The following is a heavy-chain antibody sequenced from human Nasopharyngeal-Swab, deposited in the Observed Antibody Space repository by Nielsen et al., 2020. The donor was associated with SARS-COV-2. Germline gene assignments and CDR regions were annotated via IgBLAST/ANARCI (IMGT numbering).Heavy chain of an antibody. CDR2: INHSGST. D-gene: IGHD2-2*01. Sequence: WIRQPPGKGLDWIGEINHSGSTKYNPSLKSRVNISVDTSKNQFSLKVISVTAADTAVYYCARGGYYCSSTSCYYYSGYYYGMDVWGQGTTVTVSS. CDR3: ARGGYYCSSTSCYYYSGYYYGMDV. V-gene: IGHV4-34*01. J-gene: IGHJ6*02.